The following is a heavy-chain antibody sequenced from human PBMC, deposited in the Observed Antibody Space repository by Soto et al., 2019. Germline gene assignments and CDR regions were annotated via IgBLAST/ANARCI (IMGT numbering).Heavy chain of an antibody. J-gene: IGHJ6*03. V-gene: IGHV4-34*01. CDR1: GGSFSGYY. CDR3: ARGPMVRGVITGYYYYYMDV. D-gene: IGHD3-10*01. CDR2: INHSGST. Sequence: SETLSLTCALYGGSFSGYYWSWIRQPPGKGLEWIGEINHSGSTNYNPSLKSRVTISVDTSKNQFSLKLSSVTAADTAVYYCARGPMVRGVITGYYYYYMDVWGKGTTVTVSS.